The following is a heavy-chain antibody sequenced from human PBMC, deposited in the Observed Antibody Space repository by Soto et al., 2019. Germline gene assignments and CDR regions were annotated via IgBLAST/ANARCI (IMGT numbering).Heavy chain of an antibody. CDR1: GYPFTTYY. Sequence: HVQLVQSGTEVKKPGASVRVSCMVSGYPFTTYYIHWVRQAPGHGLEWMGWIDPRGGGTVYEQKFQGRVTMTRDTSISTVYMDLSGLTSDDTALYYCATDDYGIFPYWGQGSLVTVSS. V-gene: IGHV1-2*02. CDR3: ATDDYGIFPY. J-gene: IGHJ4*02. D-gene: IGHD3-10*01. CDR2: IDPRGGGT.